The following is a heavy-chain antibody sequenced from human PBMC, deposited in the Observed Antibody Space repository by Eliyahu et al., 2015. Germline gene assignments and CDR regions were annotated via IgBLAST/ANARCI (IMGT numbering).Heavy chain of an antibody. V-gene: IGHV3-30*18. D-gene: IGHD1-20*01. CDR3: AKDMKAITAALDH. Sequence: VQLVESGGGVVQPGKSLXLSCAAXGFTFTSYVMHWVRQAPGKGLEWVXLISSEGSNRYYADSVKGRFTISRDVSRNTLYLQMNSLTVEDTAVYYCAKDMKAITAALDHWGQGTLVTVSS. CDR2: ISSEGSNR. J-gene: IGHJ4*02. CDR1: GFTFTSYV.